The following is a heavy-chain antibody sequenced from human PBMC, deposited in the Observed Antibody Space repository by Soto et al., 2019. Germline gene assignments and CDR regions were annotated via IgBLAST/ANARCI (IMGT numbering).Heavy chain of an antibody. Sequence: DVQLVESGGALVQPGGSLTLSCVASGFNFRGYWMSWVRQAPGKGLEWVATMNEDGSEIYYVGSVKGRFAISRDNDENARHLQMNYVSAEDTGVYFCARDVGFDYANWGQGTLVTVSS. CDR3: ARDVGFDYAN. CDR2: MNEDGSEI. CDR1: GFNFRGYW. V-gene: IGHV3-7*01. J-gene: IGHJ4*02. D-gene: IGHD2-2*01.